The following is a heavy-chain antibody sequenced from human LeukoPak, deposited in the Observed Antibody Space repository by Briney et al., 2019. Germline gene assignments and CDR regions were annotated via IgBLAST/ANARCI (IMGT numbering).Heavy chain of an antibody. V-gene: IGHV3-66*01. D-gene: IGHD4-17*01. Sequence: GGSLRLSCAASGFTVSSNYMSWVRQAPGKGLEWVSVIYSGGSTYYADSVKGRFTISRDNSKNTLYLQMNSLRAEDTAVYYCAREDYGRSRYYYGMDVWGQGTTVTASS. J-gene: IGHJ6*02. CDR2: IYSGGST. CDR3: AREDYGRSRYYYGMDV. CDR1: GFTVSSNY.